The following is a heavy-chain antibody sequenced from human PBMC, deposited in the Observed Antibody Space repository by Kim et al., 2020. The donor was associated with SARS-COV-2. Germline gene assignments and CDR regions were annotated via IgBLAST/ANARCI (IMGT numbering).Heavy chain of an antibody. CDR2: IHSDGST. Sequence: GGSLRLSCAASGLTVTNNDMSWVRRAPGRGLEWVSVIHSDGSTYYADSVKGRFTISRDNSKNTLHLQMNSLGAEDTAVYYCARDMSRLGPSFDCWGQGALVTVSS. J-gene: IGHJ4*02. CDR3: ARDMSRLGPSFDC. D-gene: IGHD1-26*01. CDR1: GLTVTNND. V-gene: IGHV3-66*01.